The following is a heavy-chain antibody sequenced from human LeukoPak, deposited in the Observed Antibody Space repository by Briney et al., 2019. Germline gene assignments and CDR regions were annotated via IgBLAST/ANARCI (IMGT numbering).Heavy chain of an antibody. CDR2: ISGSGTST. V-gene: IGHV3-48*03. CDR3: ARGRIYFDY. Sequence: GGSLRLSCTASGFTFSSYDMHWVRQAPGKGLEWVSYISGSGTSTYYADSVKGRITISRDNAKNSPYLQMHSLRAEDTAVYYCARGRIYFDYWGQGTLVTVSS. D-gene: IGHD2-15*01. J-gene: IGHJ4*02. CDR1: GFTFSSYD.